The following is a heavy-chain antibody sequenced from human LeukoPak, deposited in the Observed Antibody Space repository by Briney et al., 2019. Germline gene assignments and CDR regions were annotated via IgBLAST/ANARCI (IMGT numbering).Heavy chain of an antibody. V-gene: IGHV1-69*13. D-gene: IGHD3-10*01. CDR2: IIPIFGTA. Sequence: GASVKVSCKASGGTFSSYAISWVRQAPGQGLEWMGGIIPIFGTANYAQKFQGRVTITADESTSTAYMELSSLRSEDTAVYYCARDHGSGSYYNLDYWGQGTLVTVSS. CDR3: ARDHGSGSYYNLDY. CDR1: GGTFSSYA. J-gene: IGHJ4*02.